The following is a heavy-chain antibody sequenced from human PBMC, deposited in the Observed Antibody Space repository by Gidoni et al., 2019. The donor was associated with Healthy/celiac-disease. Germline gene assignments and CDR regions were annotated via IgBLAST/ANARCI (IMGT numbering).Heavy chain of an antibody. CDR1: GFTFDDYT. Sequence: EVQLVESGGVVVQPGGSLRLSCAASGFTFDDYTMHWVRQAPGKGLEWVSLISWDGGRTYYAESVKGRFTIPKGKSKNSLYPQINSLKTEETALYYWAKDVGDSGSYPPPMDVWGKGTTVTVSS. CDR2: ISWDGGRT. J-gene: IGHJ6*03. CDR3: AKDVGDSGSYPPPMDV. V-gene: IGHV3-43*01. D-gene: IGHD1-26*01.